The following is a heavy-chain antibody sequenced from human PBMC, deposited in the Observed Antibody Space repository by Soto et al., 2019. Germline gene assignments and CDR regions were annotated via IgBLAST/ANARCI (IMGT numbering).Heavy chain of an antibody. CDR1: GGSFSGYY. D-gene: IGHD2-2*01. CDR2: INHSGST. CDR3: ARAIGGDIVVVPAAPPSNWFDP. J-gene: IGHJ5*02. V-gene: IGHV4-34*01. Sequence: SETLSLTCAVYGGSFSGYYCSWSRQPPGKGLEWIGEINHSGSTNYNPSLKSRVTISVDTSKNQFSLKLSSVTAADTAVYYCARAIGGDIVVVPAAPPSNWFDPWGQGTLVIVSS.